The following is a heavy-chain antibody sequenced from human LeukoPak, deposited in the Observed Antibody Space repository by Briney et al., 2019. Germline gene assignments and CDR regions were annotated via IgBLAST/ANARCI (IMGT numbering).Heavy chain of an antibody. J-gene: IGHJ4*02. CDR3: ARGSSSYDIFDY. CDR1: EFTFSNYP. Sequence: GRSLRLSCAASEFTFSNYPMHWVRQAPGKGLEWVAIISFDGSNTYYADSVKGRFTISRDNSKNTLYLQMNSLRAEDTAVYYCARGSSSYDIFDYWGQGILVTVSS. D-gene: IGHD3-9*01. CDR2: ISFDGSNT. V-gene: IGHV3-30*04.